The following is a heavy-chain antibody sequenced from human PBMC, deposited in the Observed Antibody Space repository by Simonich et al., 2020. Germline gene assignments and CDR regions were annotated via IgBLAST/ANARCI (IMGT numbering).Heavy chain of an antibody. CDR3: ARLPDY. CDR1: GGSISSYY. J-gene: IGHJ4*02. CDR2: IYYSGRT. V-gene: IGHV4-59*08. Sequence: QVQLQESGPGLVKPSETLSLTCTVSGGSISSYYWSWIRQPPGKGLEWLGYIYYSGRTNYNPTLKSRCTISVDTSKNQFSLKLSSVTAADTAVYYCARLPDYWGQGTLVTVSS.